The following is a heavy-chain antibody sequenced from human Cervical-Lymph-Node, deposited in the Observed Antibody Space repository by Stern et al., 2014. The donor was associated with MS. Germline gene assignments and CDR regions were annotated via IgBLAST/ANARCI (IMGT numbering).Heavy chain of an antibody. Sequence: VQLLESGAEVKKPGSSVKVSCKASGGTFNTNVISWVRQAPGQGLEWMGGIIPIFGTALYAQKFQGRVTITANESTRAVYMELSSLRSEDTAVYYCARAAYSTSSYNYWGQVTLVIVSS. D-gene: IGHD6-6*01. CDR2: IIPIFGTA. J-gene: IGHJ4*02. CDR1: GGTFNTNV. V-gene: IGHV1-69*01. CDR3: ARAAYSTSSYNY.